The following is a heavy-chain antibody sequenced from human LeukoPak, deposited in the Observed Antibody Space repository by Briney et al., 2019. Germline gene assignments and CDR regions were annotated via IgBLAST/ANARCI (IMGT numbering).Heavy chain of an antibody. J-gene: IGHJ2*01. V-gene: IGHV4-59*01. CDR1: GGSISSYY. CDR3: AGVVAPHWYFDL. CDR2: IYYSGST. Sequence: SETLSLTCTVSGGSISSYYWSWIRQPPGKGLEWIGYIYYSGSTNYNPSLKSRVTISVDTSKNQFSLKLSSMTAADTAVYYCAGVVAPHWYFDLWGRGTVVTVSS. D-gene: IGHD2-15*01.